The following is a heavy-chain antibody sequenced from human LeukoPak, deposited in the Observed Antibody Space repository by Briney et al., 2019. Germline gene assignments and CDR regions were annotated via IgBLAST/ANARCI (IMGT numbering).Heavy chain of an antibody. CDR2: ISHIGRT. Sequence: SETLSLTCAVSGDSFSSHYWTWIRQSPGAGLEWIGYISHIGRTNYNPSLKSRVTISIDTSKNQFSLKLRSVTAADTAVYYCARDLVTVTKGFDIWGQGTMVSVSS. CDR1: GDSFSSHY. D-gene: IGHD4-17*01. J-gene: IGHJ3*02. CDR3: ARDLVTVTKGFDI. V-gene: IGHV4-59*11.